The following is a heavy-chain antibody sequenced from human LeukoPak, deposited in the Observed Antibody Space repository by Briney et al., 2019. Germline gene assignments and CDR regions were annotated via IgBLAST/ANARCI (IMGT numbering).Heavy chain of an antibody. V-gene: IGHV1-46*01. J-gene: IGHJ5*02. CDR1: GYSFTSYY. CDR3: ARDSPPAYGSGSYYKTWFDP. Sequence: ASVKVSCKASGYSFTSYYMHWVGQAPGQGLEWVGRINPSGGSTSYAQKFQGRVTMTRETSIRTDYMEGRRRRCGDTAVYYCARDSPPAYGSGSYYKTWFDPWGQGTLVTVSS. CDR2: INPSGGST. D-gene: IGHD3-10*01.